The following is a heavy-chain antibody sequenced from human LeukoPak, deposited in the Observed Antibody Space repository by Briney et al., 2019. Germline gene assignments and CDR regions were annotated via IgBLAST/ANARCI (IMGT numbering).Heavy chain of an antibody. J-gene: IGHJ4*02. V-gene: IGHV3-23*01. CDR3: AKDGGQGADY. Sequence: GGSLRLSCAASGFTFSSYGMSWVRQAPGKGLEWVSAISAGGSSTYYADSVKGRFTISRDNSKNTLYLQMNSLRAEDTAVYYCAKDGGQGADYWGQGTLVSVSS. D-gene: IGHD3-16*01. CDR2: ISAGGSST. CDR1: GFTFSSYG.